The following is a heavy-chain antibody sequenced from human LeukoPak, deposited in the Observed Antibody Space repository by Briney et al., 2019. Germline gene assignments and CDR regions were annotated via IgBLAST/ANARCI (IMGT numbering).Heavy chain of an antibody. Sequence: SETLSLTCTVSGGSIGSYYWSWIRQPAGKGLEWIGRIYTSGSTNYNPSLKSRVTMSVDTSKNQFSLKLSSVTAADTAVYYCARGPRNGSSSRYYYYYMDVWGKGTTVTVSS. CDR2: IYTSGST. V-gene: IGHV4-4*07. D-gene: IGHD6-6*01. CDR3: ARGPRNGSSSRYYYYYMDV. CDR1: GGSIGSYY. J-gene: IGHJ6*03.